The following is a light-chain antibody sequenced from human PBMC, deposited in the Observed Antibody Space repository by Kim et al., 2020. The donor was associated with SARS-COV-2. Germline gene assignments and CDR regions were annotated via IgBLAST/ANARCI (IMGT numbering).Light chain of an antibody. CDR3: AAWDDSLNGWV. J-gene: IGLJ3*02. CDR2: SNN. V-gene: IGLV1-44*01. CDR1: SSNIGSNT. Sequence: ELTQPPSASGTPGQRVTISCSGSSSNIGSNTVNWYQQLPGTAPKLLVYSNNQRPSGVPDRFSGSKSGTSASLAISGLQSEDEADYYCAAWDDSLNGWVFGGGTQLTVL.